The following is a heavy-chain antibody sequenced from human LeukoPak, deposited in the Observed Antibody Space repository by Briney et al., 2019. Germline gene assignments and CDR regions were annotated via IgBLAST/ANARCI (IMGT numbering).Heavy chain of an antibody. D-gene: IGHD1-26*01. Sequence: ASVKVSCKASGYTFNSYIISRVRQAPGQGLEWMGWISAFNGDTKYAQNLQGRVTMTTDTSTSTAYMELRNLRSDDTAVYYCARGGGSYTAFDFWGQGTMVTVSS. CDR2: ISAFNGDT. V-gene: IGHV1-18*01. CDR3: ARGGGSYTAFDF. CDR1: GYTFNSYI. J-gene: IGHJ3*01.